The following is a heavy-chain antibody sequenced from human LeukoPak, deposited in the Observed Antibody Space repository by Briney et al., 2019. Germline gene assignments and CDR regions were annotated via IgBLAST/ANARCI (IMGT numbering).Heavy chain of an antibody. D-gene: IGHD6-19*01. CDR2: ISSNGGRT. J-gene: IGHJ4*02. V-gene: IGHV3-64*05. Sequence: PGGSLRLSCSVSGFTFSNYAMHWVRQAPGKGLEHVSGISSNGGRTYYADSVKGRFTISRDNSKNTMYVQMSTLRVEDTAVYYCVKDPHSSGRYYFDYWGQGTLVTVSS. CDR1: GFTFSNYA. CDR3: VKDPHSSGRYYFDY.